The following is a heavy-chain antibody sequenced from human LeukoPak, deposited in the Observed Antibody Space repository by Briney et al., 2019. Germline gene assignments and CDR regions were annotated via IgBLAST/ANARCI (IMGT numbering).Heavy chain of an antibody. CDR2: IYYSGST. Sequence: SQTLSLTCTVSGGSISSGGYYWSWIRQHPGKGLEWIGYIYYSGSTYYNPSLKSRVTISVDTSKNQFSLKLSSVTAADTAVYYCSRESPVPLFDYWGQGTLVTVSS. J-gene: IGHJ4*02. CDR1: GGSISSGGYY. CDR3: SRESPVPLFDY. D-gene: IGHD2-2*01. V-gene: IGHV4-31*03.